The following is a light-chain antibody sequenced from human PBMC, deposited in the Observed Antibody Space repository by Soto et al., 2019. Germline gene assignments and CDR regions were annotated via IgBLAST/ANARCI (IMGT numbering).Light chain of an antibody. CDR3: TSYAAGKTVV. CDR1: SSDVGNYNY. Sequence: QSALTQPPSASGSPGQSVTISCTGTSSDVGNYNYVSWYQQHPGKAPKLMIYEVSKRPSGVPGRFSGSKSGTTASLTVSGLQAEDEAEYYCTSYAAGKTVVFGGGTKLTVL. V-gene: IGLV2-8*01. J-gene: IGLJ2*01. CDR2: EVS.